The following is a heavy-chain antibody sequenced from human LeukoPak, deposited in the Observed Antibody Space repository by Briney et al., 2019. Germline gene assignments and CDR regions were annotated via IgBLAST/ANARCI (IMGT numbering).Heavy chain of an antibody. CDR2: INPSGGST. J-gene: IGHJ4*02. Sequence: ASVKVSCKASGYTFTSYYMHWMRQAPGQGLEWMGIINPSGGSTSYAQKFQGRVTMTRDTSTSTVYMELSSLRSEDTALYYCARDRDESSSSSILDYWGQGTLVTVSS. V-gene: IGHV1-46*01. CDR1: GYTFTSYY. CDR3: ARDRDESSSSSILDY. D-gene: IGHD6-6*01.